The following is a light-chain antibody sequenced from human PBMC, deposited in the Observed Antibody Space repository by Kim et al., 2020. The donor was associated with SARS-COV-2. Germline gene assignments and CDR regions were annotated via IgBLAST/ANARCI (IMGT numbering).Light chain of an antibody. J-gene: IGKJ2*01. CDR1: QDISNY. CDR3: QKYNSAPYT. CDR2: AAF. Sequence: SASVGERVTITCRASQDISNYLAWYQQKPGNVPKLLIHAAFTLQSGVPSRFSGSRSGTDFSLTISSLQPEDVATYYCQKYNSAPYTFGQGTKLEI. V-gene: IGKV1-27*01.